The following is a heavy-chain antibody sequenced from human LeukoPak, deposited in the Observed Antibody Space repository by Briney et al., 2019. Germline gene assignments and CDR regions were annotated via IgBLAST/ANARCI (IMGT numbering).Heavy chain of an antibody. D-gene: IGHD3-9*01. V-gene: IGHV1-2*02. CDR3: ARDGYTYYDILTGYYSSNWFDP. Sequence: ASVKVSCKASGYTFTGYYMHWVRQAPGQGLEWMGWINPNSGGTNYAQKFQGRVTMTRDTSISTAYMELSRLRSDDTAVYYCARDGYTYYDILTGYYSSNWFDPWGQGTLVTVSS. CDR1: GYTFTGYY. CDR2: INPNSGGT. J-gene: IGHJ5*02.